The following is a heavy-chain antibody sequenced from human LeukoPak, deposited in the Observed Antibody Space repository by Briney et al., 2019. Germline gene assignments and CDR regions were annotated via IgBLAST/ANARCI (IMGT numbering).Heavy chain of an antibody. CDR1: GDSVSSNSAA. CDR2: TYYRSKWYN. CDR3: ARETEQQLVWSYFDY. D-gene: IGHD6-13*01. Sequence: SQTLSLTCAISGDSVSSNSAAWNWIRQSPSRGLEWLGRTYYRSKWYNDYAVSVKSRITINPDTSKNQFSLQLNSVTPEDTAGYYCARETEQQLVWSYFDYWGQGTLVTVSS. J-gene: IGHJ4*02. V-gene: IGHV6-1*01.